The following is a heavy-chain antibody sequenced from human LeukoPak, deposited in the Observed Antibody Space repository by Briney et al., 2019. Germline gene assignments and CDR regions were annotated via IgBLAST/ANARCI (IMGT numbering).Heavy chain of an antibody. CDR3: ATYYDFWSGYSGTNWFYP. V-gene: IGHV1-24*01. CDR1: GYTLTELS. D-gene: IGHD3-3*01. CDR2: FDPEDGET. Sequence: GASVKVSCKVSGYTLTELSMHWVRQAPGKGLEWMGGFDPEDGETIYAQKFQGRVTMTEDTSTDTAYMELSSLRSEDTAVYYCATYYDFWSGYSGTNWFYPWGQGTLVTVSS. J-gene: IGHJ5*02.